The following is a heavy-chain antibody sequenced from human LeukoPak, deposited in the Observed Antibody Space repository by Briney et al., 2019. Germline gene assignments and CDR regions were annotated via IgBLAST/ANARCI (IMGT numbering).Heavy chain of an antibody. D-gene: IGHD3-22*01. CDR2: ISWNSGSI. CDR1: GFTFDDYA. V-gene: IGHV3-9*01. J-gene: IGHJ2*01. CDR3: AKAGTNYYDSSGYYPRPQYWYFDL. Sequence: PGRSLRLSCAASGFTFDDYAMHWVRQAPGKGLEWVSGISWNSGSIGYADSVKGRFTISKDNAKNSLYLQMNSLRAEDTALYYCAKAGTNYYDSSGYYPRPQYWYFDLWGRGTLVTVSS.